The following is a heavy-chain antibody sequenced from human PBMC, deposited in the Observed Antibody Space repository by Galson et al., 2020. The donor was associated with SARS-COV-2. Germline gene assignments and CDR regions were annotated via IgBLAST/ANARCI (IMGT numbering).Heavy chain of an antibody. J-gene: IGHJ4*02. CDR2: IYHTGNT. Sequence: SETLSLTCTVSGFSISSGYFWGWIRQPPGKGLQWIGDIYHTGNTYYNPSLKSRLTIHSVTAADTAVYYCARRRPVFEGSGYNLYHFDFWGQGTLITVSS. V-gene: IGHV4-38-2*02. D-gene: IGHD3-22*01. CDR3: LYHFDF. CDR1: GFSISSGYF.